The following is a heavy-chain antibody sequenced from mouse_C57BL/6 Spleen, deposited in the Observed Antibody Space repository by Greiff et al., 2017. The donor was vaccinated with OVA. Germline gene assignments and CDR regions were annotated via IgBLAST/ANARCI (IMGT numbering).Heavy chain of an antibody. Sequence: QVQLQQSGPELVKPGASVKLSCKASGYTFTSYDINWVKQRPGQGLEWIGWIYPRDGSNKYNEKFKGKATLTVYTASSPAYMELHSLTSEDAAVYFCARKDSSGTPFWGAYWGQGTLVTVSA. V-gene: IGHV1-85*01. CDR1: GYTFTSYD. CDR2: IYPRDGSN. J-gene: IGHJ3*01. D-gene: IGHD3-2*02. CDR3: ARKDSSGTPFWGAY.